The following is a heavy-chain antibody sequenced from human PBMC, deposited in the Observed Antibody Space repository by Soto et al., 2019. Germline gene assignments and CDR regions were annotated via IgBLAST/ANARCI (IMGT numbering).Heavy chain of an antibody. CDR1: GFTFSSYG. J-gene: IGHJ4*02. V-gene: IGHV3-33*01. Sequence: QVQLVESGGGVVQPGRSLRLSCAASGFTFSSYGMHWVRQAPGKGLEWVAVIWVDGSNKFYADSVKGRFTISRDNSKSTVTLQMNSLRDEDAAAYYCATTGPYGGQGTLVTVSS. CDR3: ATTGPY. CDR2: IWVDGSNK.